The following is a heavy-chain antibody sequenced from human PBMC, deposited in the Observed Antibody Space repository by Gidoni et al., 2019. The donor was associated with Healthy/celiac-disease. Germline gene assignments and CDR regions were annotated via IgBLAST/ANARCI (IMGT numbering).Heavy chain of an antibody. J-gene: IGHJ5*02. Sequence: QLQLQESGPGLVKPSETLSLTYWGWLRQPPGKGLEWIGSIYYSGSTYYNPSLKSRVTISVDTSNNQFSLKLSSVTAADTAVYYCARRRIHCGGDCYPPGSWFDPWGQGTLVTVSS. CDR3: ARRRIHCGGDCYPPGSWFDP. D-gene: IGHD2-21*02. V-gene: IGHV4-39*01. CDR2: IYYSGST.